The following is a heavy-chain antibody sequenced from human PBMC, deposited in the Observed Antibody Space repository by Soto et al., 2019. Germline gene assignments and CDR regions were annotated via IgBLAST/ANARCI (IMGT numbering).Heavy chain of an antibody. D-gene: IGHD6-13*01. CDR3: AKGIAAPGTGWFDP. CDR2: ISGGGGSI. Sequence: GGSLRLSCAASGFTFSNYAMDWVRQAPGKGLEWVSGISGGGGSIYYADSVKGRFIISRDNSKNTLYLQMNSLRAEDTAIYYCAKGIAAPGTGWFDPWGQGTLVNRLL. J-gene: IGHJ5*02. V-gene: IGHV3-23*01. CDR1: GFTFSNYA.